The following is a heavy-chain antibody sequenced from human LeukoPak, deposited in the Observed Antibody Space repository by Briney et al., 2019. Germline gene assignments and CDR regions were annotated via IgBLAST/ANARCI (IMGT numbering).Heavy chain of an antibody. D-gene: IGHD2-21*01. Sequence: PSETLSLTCAVPGVSVSDYYWSWIRQSPEKGLEWIGEVSPGGYTTYNPSLRSRVIISEDTSENQLSLNVTSVTAADTALYYCAAVRCGRGQAICYNHWAQGSLVTVSS. V-gene: IGHV4-34*01. CDR2: VSPGGYT. CDR3: AAVRCGRGQAICYNH. J-gene: IGHJ5*02. CDR1: GVSVSDYY.